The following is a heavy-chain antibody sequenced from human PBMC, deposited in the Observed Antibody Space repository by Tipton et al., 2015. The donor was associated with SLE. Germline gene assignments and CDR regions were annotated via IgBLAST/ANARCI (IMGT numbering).Heavy chain of an antibody. J-gene: IGHJ3*02. D-gene: IGHD4/OR15-4a*01. CDR1: GFTFSTYA. CDR3: AKDRTMVVDAFDI. CDR2: IYSVHDT. V-gene: IGHV3-NL1*01. Sequence: SLRLSCVASGFTFSTYAMAWVRQAPGKGLEWVSAIYSVHDTYYADSVKGRFTISRDNSKNTLYLQMNSLRAEDTAVYYCAKDRTMVVDAFDIWGQGTMVTVSS.